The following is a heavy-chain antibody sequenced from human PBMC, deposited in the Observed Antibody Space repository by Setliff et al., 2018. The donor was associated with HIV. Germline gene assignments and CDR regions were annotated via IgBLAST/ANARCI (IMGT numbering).Heavy chain of an antibody. J-gene: IGHJ3*02. D-gene: IGHD3-3*01. CDR3: ARGYNLWEGSRTISVALDI. V-gene: IGHV4-59*11. Sequence: PSETLSLTCTVSRGSMNYHYWSWVRQPPGKGLEWIGTIFYSGSTDYNPSFQSRVTLSADTSKSQFSLKLSSVTAADTAVYYCARGYNLWEGSRTISVALDIWGQGTMVTVSS. CDR1: RGSMNYHY. CDR2: IFYSGST.